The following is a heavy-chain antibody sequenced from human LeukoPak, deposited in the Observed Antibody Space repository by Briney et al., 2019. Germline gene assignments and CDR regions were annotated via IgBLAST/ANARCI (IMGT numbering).Heavy chain of an antibody. D-gene: IGHD1-26*01. CDR2: ISSSGSTI. J-gene: IGHJ4*02. V-gene: IGHV3-11*01. CDR1: GFTFSDYY. CDR3: ASPGNGATTTSLDY. Sequence: QAGGSLRLSCAASGFTFSDYYMSWIRQAPGKGLEWVSYISSSGSTIYYADSVKGRFTISRDNAKNSLYLQMNSLRAEDTAVYSCASPGNGATTTSLDYWGQGTLVTVSS.